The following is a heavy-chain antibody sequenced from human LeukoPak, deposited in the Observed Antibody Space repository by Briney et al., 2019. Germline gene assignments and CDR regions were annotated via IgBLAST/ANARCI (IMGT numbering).Heavy chain of an antibody. D-gene: IGHD3-22*01. CDR3: AKDGAYDTSGYYGSGAFDI. J-gene: IGHJ3*02. CDR1: GFTFSSYA. V-gene: IGHV3-23*01. Sequence: GGSLRLSCAASGFTFSSYAMSWVRQAPGKGLEWVSVISGSDGRTYYADSVKGRFTISRDNSKNTLYLQMNSLRAEDTAVYYCAKDGAYDTSGYYGSGAFDIWGQGAVVTVSS. CDR2: ISGSDGRT.